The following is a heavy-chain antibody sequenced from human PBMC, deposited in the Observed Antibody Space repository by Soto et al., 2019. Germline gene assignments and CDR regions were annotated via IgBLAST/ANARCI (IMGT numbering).Heavy chain of an antibody. CDR3: ATSCGNAWYTY. CDR1: GGSISSYY. J-gene: IGHJ4*02. V-gene: IGHV4-59*08. D-gene: IGHD6-13*01. Sequence: SETLSLTCTVSGGSISSYYWSWIRQPPGKGLEWIGYIYYSGSTNYNPSLKSRVTISVDTSKNQFSLKLSSVTAADTAVYYCATSCGNAWYTYWGQGTQVTVSS. CDR2: IYYSGST.